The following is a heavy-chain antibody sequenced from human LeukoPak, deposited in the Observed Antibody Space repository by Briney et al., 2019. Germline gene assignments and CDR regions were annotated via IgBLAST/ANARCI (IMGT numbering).Heavy chain of an antibody. CDR1: GGTFSSYA. V-gene: IGHV1-69*13. CDR2: IIPIFGTA. D-gene: IGHD3-10*01. J-gene: IGHJ6*03. Sequence: SVKVSCKASGGTFSSYAISWVRQAPGQGLEWMGGIIPIFGTANYAQKFQGRVTITADESTSTAYMELSSLRSEDTAVYYCARTITMVRGVNPPDYYYYYMDVWGKGTTVTVSS. CDR3: ARTITMVRGVNPPDYYYYYMDV.